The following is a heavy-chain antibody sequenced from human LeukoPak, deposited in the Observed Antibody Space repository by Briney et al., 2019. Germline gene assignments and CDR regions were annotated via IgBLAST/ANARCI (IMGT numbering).Heavy chain of an antibody. CDR1: GGSISGGSYY. J-gene: IGHJ6*03. D-gene: IGHD2-2*01. CDR2: IYTSGST. Sequence: SETLSLTCTVSGGSISGGSYYWSWIRQPAGKGLEWIGRIYTSGSTNYNPSLKSRVTISVDTSKNQFSLKLSSVTAADTAVYYCARVMVVPAATGGYYYYMDVWGKGTTVTVSS. V-gene: IGHV4-61*02. CDR3: ARVMVVPAATGGYYYYMDV.